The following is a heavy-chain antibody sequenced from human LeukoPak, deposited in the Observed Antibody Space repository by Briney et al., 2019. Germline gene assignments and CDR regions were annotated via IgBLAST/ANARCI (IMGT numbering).Heavy chain of an antibody. J-gene: IGHJ5*02. V-gene: IGHV3-21*01. CDR3: AREVDYYGSGSAGWFDP. CDR1: GFTFSSYS. Sequence: GSLRLSCAASGFTFSSYSMNWVRQAPGKGLEWVSSISSSSSYIYYADSVKGRFTISRDNAKNSLYLQMNSLRAEDTAVYYCAREVDYYGSGSAGWFDPWGQGTLVTVSS. CDR2: ISSSSSYI. D-gene: IGHD3-10*01.